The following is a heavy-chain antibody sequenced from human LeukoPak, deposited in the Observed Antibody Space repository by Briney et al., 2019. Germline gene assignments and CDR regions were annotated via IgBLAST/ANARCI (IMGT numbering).Heavy chain of an antibody. CDR3: ATGPSPFDY. J-gene: IGHJ4*02. CDR1: GXTFTSYA. Sequence: ASVKVSCKAXGXTFTSYAMNWVRQAPGQGLEWMGWINTNTGNPTYAQGFTGRFVFSLDTSVGTAYLQISSLKAEDTAVYYCATGPSPFDYWGQGTLVTVSS. CDR2: INTNTGNP. V-gene: IGHV7-4-1*02.